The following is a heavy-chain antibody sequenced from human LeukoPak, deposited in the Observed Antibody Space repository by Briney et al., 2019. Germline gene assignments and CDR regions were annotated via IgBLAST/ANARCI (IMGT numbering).Heavy chain of an antibody. CDR1: GGSISSYY. J-gene: IGHJ5*02. D-gene: IGHD6-13*01. V-gene: IGHV4-59*12. Sequence: SETLSLTCTVSGGSISSYYWSWIRQPPGKGLEWIGYIYYSGSTNYNPSLKSRVTMSVDTSKNQFSLKLSSVTAADTAVYYCARAVAAGTSGWFDPWGQGTLVTVSS. CDR2: IYYSGST. CDR3: ARAVAAGTSGWFDP.